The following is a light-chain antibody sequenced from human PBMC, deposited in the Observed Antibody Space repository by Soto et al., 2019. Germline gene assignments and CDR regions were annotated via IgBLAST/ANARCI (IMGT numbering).Light chain of an antibody. CDR3: QQYSSYWT. CDR2: DAS. V-gene: IGKV1-5*01. CDR1: QSISSW. J-gene: IGKJ1*01. Sequence: EIQMTQSTSTLSASVGDRVTITCRASQSISSWLAWYQQKPGKAPKLLIYDASNLESGVPSRFSGSGSGTEFTLTISRLQPDDFATYYCQQYSSYWTFGQGTKVDI.